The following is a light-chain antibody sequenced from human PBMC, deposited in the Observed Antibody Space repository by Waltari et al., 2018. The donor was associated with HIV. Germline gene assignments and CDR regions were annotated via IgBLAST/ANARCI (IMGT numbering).Light chain of an antibody. V-gene: IGKV1-9*01. J-gene: IGKJ4*01. CDR1: QGINHF. CDR2: STS. Sequence: DIQLTQSPSFLSASVGYRVTITCRASQGINHFLAWYQQKPGKAPKLLIYSTSTLYSGVPSRFSGSGSGTEFTLTISSLQPEDFATYYCQQVNRSPLTFGGGTKVEIK. CDR3: QQVNRSPLT.